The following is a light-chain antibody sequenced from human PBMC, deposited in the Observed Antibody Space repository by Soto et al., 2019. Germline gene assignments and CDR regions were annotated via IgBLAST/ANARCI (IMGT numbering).Light chain of an antibody. CDR1: QSVSSSS. CDR3: QQYGTSPLT. CDR2: GAS. V-gene: IGKV3-20*01. J-gene: IGKJ4*01. Sequence: EIVLTQPPGTLSLSPGERATLSCRASQSVSSSSLAWYQQKPGQAPRLLIYGASSRATGIPDRFSGSGSGTDFTLTIGRLEPEDFAVYYCQQYGTSPLTFGGGTKVDIK.